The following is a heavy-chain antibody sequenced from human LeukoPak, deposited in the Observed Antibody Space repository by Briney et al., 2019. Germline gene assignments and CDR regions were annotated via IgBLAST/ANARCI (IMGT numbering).Heavy chain of an antibody. D-gene: IGHD6-19*01. Sequence: LSLTCTVSGGSISSYYWSWIRQPPGKGLEWVGFIRSKVYGGTTEYAAPVKGRFTISRDDSKSTAYLQMNSLKTEDTAVYYCTRAPYSSGLGYYGMDVWGKGTTVTVSS. CDR2: IRSKVYGGTT. CDR3: TRAPYSSGLGYYGMDV. CDR1: GGSISSYY. J-gene: IGHJ6*04. V-gene: IGHV3-49*03.